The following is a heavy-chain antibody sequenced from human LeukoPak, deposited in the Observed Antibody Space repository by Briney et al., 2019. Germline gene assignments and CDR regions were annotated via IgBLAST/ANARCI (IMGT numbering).Heavy chain of an antibody. CDR2: MNPNSGNT. V-gene: IGHV1-8*01. D-gene: IGHD2-15*01. CDR3: AREYCSGGSCYIDDAFDI. Sequence: GASVKVSCKASGYTFTSYDINWVRQATGQGLEGMGWMNPNSGNTGYAQKFQGRVTMTRNTSISTAYMELSSLRSEDTAVYYCAREYCSGGSCYIDDAFDIWGQGTMVTVSS. CDR1: GYTFTSYD. J-gene: IGHJ3*02.